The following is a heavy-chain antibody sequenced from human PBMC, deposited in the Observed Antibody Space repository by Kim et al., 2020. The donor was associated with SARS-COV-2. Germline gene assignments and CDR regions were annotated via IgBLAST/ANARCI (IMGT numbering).Heavy chain of an antibody. V-gene: IGHV3-30*03. Sequence: GGSLRLSCAASGFTFSSYGMHWVRQAPGKGLEWVAVISYDGSNKYYADSVKGRFTISRDNSKNTLYLQMNSLRAEDTAVYYCARPRRARITIFGPNNWFDPWGQGTLVTVSS. CDR1: GFTFSSYG. CDR3: ARPRRARITIFGPNNWFDP. CDR2: ISYDGSNK. J-gene: IGHJ5*02. D-gene: IGHD3-3*01.